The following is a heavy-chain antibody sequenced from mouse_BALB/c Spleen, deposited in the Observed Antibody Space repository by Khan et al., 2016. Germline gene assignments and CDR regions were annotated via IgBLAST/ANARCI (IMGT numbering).Heavy chain of an antibody. D-gene: IGHD2-14*01. V-gene: IGHV5-4*02. Sequence: EVELVESGGGLVKPGGSLKLSCAASGFTFSDYYMYWVRQTPEKRLAWVATISDGGSYTYYPDSVKGRFTISRDNAKNNLYLQMSSLKSEDTAMYYCARDDRWFAYWGQGTLVTVSA. CDR2: ISDGGSYT. J-gene: IGHJ3*01. CDR1: GFTFSDYY. CDR3: ARDDRWFAY.